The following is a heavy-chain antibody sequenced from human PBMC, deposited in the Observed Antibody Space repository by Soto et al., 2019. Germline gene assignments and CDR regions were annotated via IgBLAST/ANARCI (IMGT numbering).Heavy chain of an antibody. CDR3: ARDWGQKLVHGYYYYYGMDV. V-gene: IGHV4-59*01. Sequence: PSETLSLTCTVSGGSISSYYWSWIRQPPGKGLEWIGYIYYSVSTNYNPSLKSRVTISVDTSKNQFSLKLSSVTAADTAVYYCARDWGQKLVHGYYYYYGMDVWGQGTRVTVSS. CDR1: GGSISSYY. CDR2: IYYSVST. D-gene: IGHD6-13*01. J-gene: IGHJ6*02.